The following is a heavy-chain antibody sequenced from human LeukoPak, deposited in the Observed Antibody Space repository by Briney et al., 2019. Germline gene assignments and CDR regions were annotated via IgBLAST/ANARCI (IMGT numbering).Heavy chain of an antibody. D-gene: IGHD1-26*01. CDR1: GYTFTGYY. CDR2: INPNSGGT. V-gene: IGHV1-2*02. Sequence: ASVKVSCKASGYTFTGYYVHWVRQAPGQGLEWMGWINPNSGGTNYAQRFQGRVTMTRDTSISTAYMELSRLRSDDTAVYYCARDRGELGFDYWGQGTLVTVSS. J-gene: IGHJ4*02. CDR3: ARDRGELGFDY.